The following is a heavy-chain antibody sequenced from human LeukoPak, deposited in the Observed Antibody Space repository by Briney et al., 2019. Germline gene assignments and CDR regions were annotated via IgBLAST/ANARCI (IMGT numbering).Heavy chain of an antibody. CDR3: ASDHIAAAGVDWFDP. Sequence: GASVKVSCKASGGTFSSYAISWVRQAPGQGLEWMGGIIPIFGTANHAQKFQGRVTITADESTSTAYMELSSLRSEDTAVYYCASDHIAAAGVDWFDPWGQGTLVTVSS. V-gene: IGHV1-69*01. CDR1: GGTFSSYA. D-gene: IGHD6-13*01. CDR2: IIPIFGTA. J-gene: IGHJ5*02.